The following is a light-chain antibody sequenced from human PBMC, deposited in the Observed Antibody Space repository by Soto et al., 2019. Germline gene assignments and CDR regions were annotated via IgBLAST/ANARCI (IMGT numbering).Light chain of an antibody. Sequence: QSVLTQPPSASGSPGQSVAISCTGTSSDVGGYNYVSWYQQHPGKAPKLLIFEVSSRPSGVSNRFSGSKSGNTASLTISALQAEDEADYFCNSYTSSTSRPYVFGTGTKVTVL. CDR1: SSDVGGYNY. V-gene: IGLV2-14*01. CDR3: NSYTSSTSRPYV. J-gene: IGLJ1*01. CDR2: EVS.